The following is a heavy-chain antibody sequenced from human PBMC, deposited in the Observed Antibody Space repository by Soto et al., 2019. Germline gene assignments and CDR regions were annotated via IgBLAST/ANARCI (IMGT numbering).Heavy chain of an antibody. CDR1: GYTFTSYG. J-gene: IGHJ2*01. D-gene: IGHD2-2*01. CDR2: ISGYNGNT. CDR3: ARRCSSTTCLDP. Sequence: QVQLVQSGAEVKKPGASVKVSCKASGYTFTSYGICWVRQAPGQGLEWMGWISGYNGNTNYAQNLQGRVTMTTDTSTSTVYLELRSLRSDDTAVYYCARRCSSTTCLDPWGRGTLVIVSS. V-gene: IGHV1-18*01.